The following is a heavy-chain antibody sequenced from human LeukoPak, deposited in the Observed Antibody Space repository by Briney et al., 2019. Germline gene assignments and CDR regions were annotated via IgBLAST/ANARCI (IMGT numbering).Heavy chain of an antibody. D-gene: IGHD5-18*01. V-gene: IGHV3-23*01. CDR2: ISGSGGST. CDR1: GFTFSSYA. CDR3: AVDTAMVTTPDY. J-gene: IGHJ4*02. Sequence: GGSLRLPCAASGFTFSSYAMSWVRQAPGKGLEWVSAISGSGGSTYYADSVKGRFTISRDNSKNTLYLQMNSLRAEDTAVYYCAVDTAMVTTPDYWGQGTLVTVSS.